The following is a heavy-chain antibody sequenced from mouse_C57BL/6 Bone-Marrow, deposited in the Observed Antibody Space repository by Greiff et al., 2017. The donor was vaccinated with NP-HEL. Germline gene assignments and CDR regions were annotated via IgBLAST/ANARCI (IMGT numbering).Heavy chain of an antibody. J-gene: IGHJ1*03. D-gene: IGHD1-1*01. CDR3: ARVLYYYGSRALYFDV. V-gene: IGHV5-16*01. CDR1: GFTFSDYY. CDR2: INYDGSST. Sequence: EVQLVESEGGLVQPGSSMKLSCTASGFTFSDYYMAWVRQVPEKGLEWVANINYDGSSTYYLDSLKSRFIISRDNAKNILYLQMSSLKSEDTATYYCARVLYYYGSRALYFDVWGTGTTVTVSS.